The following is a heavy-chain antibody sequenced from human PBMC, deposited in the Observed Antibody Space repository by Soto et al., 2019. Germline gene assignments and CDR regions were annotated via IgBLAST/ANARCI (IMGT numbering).Heavy chain of an antibody. Sequence: QVQLVESGGGVVQPGRSLRLSCAASGFTFSSYAMHWVRQAPGKGLEWVAVISYDGSNKYYADSVKGRFTISRDNSKNTLYLQMNSLRAEDTAVYYCARDREVPATGYYYYGMDVWGQGTTVTVSS. V-gene: IGHV3-30-3*01. J-gene: IGHJ6*02. CDR2: ISYDGSNK. CDR3: ARDREVPATGYYYYGMDV. D-gene: IGHD2-2*01. CDR1: GFTFSSYA.